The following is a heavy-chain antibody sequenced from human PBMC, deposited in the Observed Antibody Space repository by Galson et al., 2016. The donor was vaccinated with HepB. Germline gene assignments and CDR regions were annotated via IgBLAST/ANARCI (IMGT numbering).Heavy chain of an antibody. V-gene: IGHV1-69*13. CDR3: ARWQKFSSSWYQAYYYYYYGMDV. CDR2: IIPIFVTT. Sequence: SVKVSCKASGDSFNTYAFSWVRQAPGEGLEWMGGIIPIFVTTSSAQKFQGRVTITADESTSTVYMELSSLTSEDTAVYYCARWQKFSSSWYQAYYYYYYGMDVWGQGTTVTFSS. J-gene: IGHJ6*02. D-gene: IGHD6-13*01. CDR1: GDSFNTYA.